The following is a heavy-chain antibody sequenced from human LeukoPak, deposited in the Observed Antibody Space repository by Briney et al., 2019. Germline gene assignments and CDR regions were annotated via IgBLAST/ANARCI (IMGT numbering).Heavy chain of an antibody. CDR1: GGSFSGYY. CDR3: PRVSPRRDGYNFGY. D-gene: IGHD5-24*01. V-gene: IGHV4-34*01. CDR2: INHSGST. Sequence: SVTLSLTCAVYGGSFSGYYWSWIRQPPGKGLEWLGEINHSGSTNYNPSLKSRVTISVDTSKNQFSLKLSSVTAAHTAVYYCPRVSPRRDGYNFGYWGQGTLVTVSS. J-gene: IGHJ4*02.